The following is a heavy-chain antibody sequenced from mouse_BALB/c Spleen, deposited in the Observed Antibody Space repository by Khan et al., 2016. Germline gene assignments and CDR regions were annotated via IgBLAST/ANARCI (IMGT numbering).Heavy chain of an antibody. CDR1: GFTFRNYA. CDR3: TREDYGNYGDYFDY. J-gene: IGHJ2*03. Sequence: EVELVASGGGLVKPGESLKLSCAASGFTFRNYAMSWVRQTPQKRLAWVASISTGVNTYYADSVKGRFTISRDNARNILYLQMSNLRSEDTAMFYCTREDYGNYGDYFDYWGRGTSLTVSS. D-gene: IGHD2-1*01. V-gene: IGHV5-6-5*01. CDR2: ISTGVNT.